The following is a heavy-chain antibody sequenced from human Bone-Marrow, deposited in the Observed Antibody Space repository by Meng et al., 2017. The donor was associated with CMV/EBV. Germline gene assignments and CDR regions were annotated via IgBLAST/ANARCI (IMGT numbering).Heavy chain of an antibody. J-gene: IGHJ4*02. D-gene: IGHD2-2*01. CDR2: INHSGST. CDR3: ARGIQGSSVFDY. V-gene: IGHV4-34*01. Sequence: LTCAVYGGSFSGYYWSWIRQPPGKGLEWIGEINHSGSTNYNPSLKSRVTISVDTSKNQLSLKLSSVTAADTAVYYCARGIQGSSVFDYWGQGTLVTVSS. CDR1: GGSFSGYY.